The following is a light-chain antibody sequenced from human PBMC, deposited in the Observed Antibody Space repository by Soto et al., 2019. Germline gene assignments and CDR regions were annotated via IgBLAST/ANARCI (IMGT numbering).Light chain of an antibody. CDR1: QSVSRW. J-gene: IGKJ1*01. CDR2: DAS. CDR3: QQYNTYST. V-gene: IGKV1-5*01. Sequence: DIQMTQSPSTLSASVGDRVTITCRASQSVSRWLAWYQQKPGEAPKLLISDASNLESGVPSRFSGSGSGTEFTLAINNLQPDDFATYYCQQYNTYSTFGQGTKVGIK.